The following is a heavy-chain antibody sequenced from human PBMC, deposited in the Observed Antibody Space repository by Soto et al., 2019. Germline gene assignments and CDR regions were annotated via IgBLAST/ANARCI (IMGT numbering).Heavy chain of an antibody. D-gene: IGHD5-12*01. CDR3: ARDTYSGYDFGL. V-gene: IGHV4-30-4*01. CDR1: GASVAGGSYY. J-gene: IGHJ5*02. Sequence: LSLTCSVSGASVAGGSYYWSWVRQPPGKGLEWFGYCPSRGRPFYNPSLTSRGTISADTSKNQLSLQLASVTAADTAVYYCARDTYSGYDFGLWGQGTLVTVSS. CDR2: CPSRGRP.